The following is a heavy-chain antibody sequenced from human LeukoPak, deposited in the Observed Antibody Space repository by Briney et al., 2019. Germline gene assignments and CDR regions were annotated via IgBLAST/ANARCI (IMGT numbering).Heavy chain of an antibody. CDR2: ISAYNGNT. CDR1: GYTFTSYG. V-gene: IGHV1-18*01. D-gene: IGHD2-2*01. Sequence: ASVKVSCKASGYTFTSYGISWVRQAPGQGLEWMGWISAYNGNTNYAQKLQGRVTMTTDTSTSTAYMELRSLRSDDTAVYYCARVERLVVPAAMIWDNYYYGMDVWGQRTTVTVSS. CDR3: ARVERLVVPAAMIWDNYYYGMDV. J-gene: IGHJ6*02.